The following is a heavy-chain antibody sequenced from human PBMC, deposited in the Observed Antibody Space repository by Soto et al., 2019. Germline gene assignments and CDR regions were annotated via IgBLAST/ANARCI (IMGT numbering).Heavy chain of an antibody. CDR1: GDSITNSSCY. CDR2: IYYIGST. Sequence: SETLSLTCTVAGDSITNSSCYWGWFRQPPGKGLEWIASIYYIGSTYYNPSLKSRVTISVGTSNNQFSLNLNSVTASDTAVYYCAGRNSLASVSLNFRELSNYKWIDPWGPGTLVTVSS. CDR3: AGRNSLASVSLNFRELSNYKWIDP. J-gene: IGHJ5*02. D-gene: IGHD3-16*02. V-gene: IGHV4-39*01.